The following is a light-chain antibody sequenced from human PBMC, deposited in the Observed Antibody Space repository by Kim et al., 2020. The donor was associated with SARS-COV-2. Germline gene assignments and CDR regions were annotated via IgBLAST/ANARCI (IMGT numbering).Light chain of an antibody. CDR3: MQGLQMFT. J-gene: IGKJ2*01. Sequence: DIVMTQSPLSLPVTPGEPASISCRSSQSLLHNNGYNYLDWYVQKPGQSPQLLIFLSSNRAPGVPDRFSGSGSGTDFTLKISRVETEDVGVYYCMQGLQMFTFGQGTKLEIK. CDR2: LSS. CDR1: QSLLHNNGYNY. V-gene: IGKV2-28*01.